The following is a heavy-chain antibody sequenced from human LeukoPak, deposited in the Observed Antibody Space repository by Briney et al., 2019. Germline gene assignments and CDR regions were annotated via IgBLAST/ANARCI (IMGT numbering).Heavy chain of an antibody. CDR2: LYPGDSDT. CDR1: GYSFTSYW. Sequence: GESLKISCKGSGYSFTSYWIGWLRQMPGKGLEWMGILYPGDSDTRYSPSFEGQVTISADKSISTAYLQWSSLKASDTAMYYCTSLVTGDDAFDIWGQGTMVTVSS. D-gene: IGHD2-21*02. V-gene: IGHV5-51*01. J-gene: IGHJ3*02. CDR3: TSLVTGDDAFDI.